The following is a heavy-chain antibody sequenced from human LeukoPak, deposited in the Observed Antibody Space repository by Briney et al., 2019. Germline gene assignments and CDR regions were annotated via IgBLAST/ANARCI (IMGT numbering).Heavy chain of an antibody. Sequence: SETLSLTCTVSGGSISSYYWSWIRQPPGKGLEWIAYIDYSGNTNYNPSLKSRVTISIDTSKNQFSLKLSSVTAADTAVYYCARHGNWDSRQYYFDHWGQGTLVTASS. V-gene: IGHV4-59*08. CDR3: ARHGNWDSRQYYFDH. J-gene: IGHJ4*02. CDR1: GGSISSYY. CDR2: IDYSGNT. D-gene: IGHD1-7*01.